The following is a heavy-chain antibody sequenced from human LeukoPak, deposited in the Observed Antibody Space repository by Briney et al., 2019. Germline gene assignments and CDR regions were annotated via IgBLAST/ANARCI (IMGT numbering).Heavy chain of an antibody. V-gene: IGHV6-1*01. Sequence: SQTLSLTCAISGDSVSSNSAAWNWIRQSSSRGLEWLGRTYYRSKWYNDYAVSVKSRITINPDTSKNQFSLQLNSVTPEDTAVYYCARDRASGDCSSTSCYLLENYYFDYWGQGTLVTVSS. D-gene: IGHD2-2*01. CDR3: ARDRASGDCSSTSCYLLENYYFDY. CDR2: TYYRSKWYN. CDR1: GDSVSSNSAA. J-gene: IGHJ4*02.